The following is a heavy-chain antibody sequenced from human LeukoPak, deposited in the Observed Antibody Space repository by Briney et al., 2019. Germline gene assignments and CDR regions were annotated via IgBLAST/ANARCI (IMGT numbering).Heavy chain of an antibody. CDR3: ARTTEGGYTYDYFYYYYMDV. Sequence: PSETLSLTCTVSGGSISSYYWSWIRQPAGKGLEWIGRIYTSGSTNYNPSLKSRVTMSVDTSKNQFSLKVSSVTAADTAVYFCARTTEGGYTYDYFYYYYMDVWGKGTTVTISS. D-gene: IGHD5-18*01. CDR2: IYTSGST. J-gene: IGHJ6*03. V-gene: IGHV4-4*07. CDR1: GGSISSYY.